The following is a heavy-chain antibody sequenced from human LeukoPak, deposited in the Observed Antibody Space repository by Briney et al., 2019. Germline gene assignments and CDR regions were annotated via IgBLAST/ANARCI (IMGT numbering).Heavy chain of an antibody. CDR2: IYYSGST. Sequence: SETLSLTCTVSGGSISSSSYYWCWIRQPPGKGLEWIGSIYYSGSTYYNPSLKSRATISVDTSKNQFSLELSSVTAADTAVYYCARHSHSSGWYLYAFDIWGQGTMVTVSS. CDR1: GGSISSSSYY. J-gene: IGHJ3*02. D-gene: IGHD6-19*01. V-gene: IGHV4-39*01. CDR3: ARHSHSSGWYLYAFDI.